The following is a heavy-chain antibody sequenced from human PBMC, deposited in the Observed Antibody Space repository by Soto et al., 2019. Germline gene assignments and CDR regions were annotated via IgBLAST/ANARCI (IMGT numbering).Heavy chain of an antibody. CDR1: GFTVSINY. J-gene: IGHJ6*03. CDR2: IYSGGST. V-gene: IGHV3-66*01. D-gene: IGHD3-3*01. CDR3: VRDSGYYDFCGGYYRPHNYYMDF. Sequence: GGSLRLSCAASGFTVSINYMSWVRQAPGKGLEWVTVIYSGGSTYYADSVKGRCSTAKDNSKITLFIQMSSLRAEDTAVYYCVRDSGYYDFCGGYYRPHNYYMDFWGKETTVTVSS.